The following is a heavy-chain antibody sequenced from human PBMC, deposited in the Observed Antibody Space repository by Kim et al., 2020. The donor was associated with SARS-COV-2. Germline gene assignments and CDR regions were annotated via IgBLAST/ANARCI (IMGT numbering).Heavy chain of an antibody. CDR3: AKERAVPAFGDAVDI. D-gene: IGHD2-15*01. CDR2: VSGSGGKI. Sequence: GGSLRLSCAASGFTFSNFAMTWVRQAPGKGLEWVSTVSGSGGKISYADSVEGRFTISRDNSKNALYLQMSSLRAEDTALYYCAKERAVPAFGDAVDIWGQGTMVTVSS. CDR1: GFTFSNFA. J-gene: IGHJ3*02. V-gene: IGHV3-23*01.